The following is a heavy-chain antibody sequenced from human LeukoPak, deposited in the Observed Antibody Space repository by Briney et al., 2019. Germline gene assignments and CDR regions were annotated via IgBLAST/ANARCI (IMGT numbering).Heavy chain of an antibody. V-gene: IGHV3-74*01. CDR2: INSDGSST. Sequence: GSLRLSCAASGFTFSSYWMHWVRQGPGKGLVWVSRINSDGSSTNYADSERGRFTISRDNAENTLYLQMNSLRVEDTAVYYCARRVVVAAAPYYFDYWGQGTLVTVSS. D-gene: IGHD2-2*01. CDR1: GFTFSSYW. J-gene: IGHJ4*02. CDR3: ARRVVVAAAPYYFDY.